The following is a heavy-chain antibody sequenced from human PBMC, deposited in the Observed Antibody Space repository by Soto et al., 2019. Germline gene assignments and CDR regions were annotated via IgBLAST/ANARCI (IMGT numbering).Heavy chain of an antibody. D-gene: IGHD5-12*01. Sequence: PGESLKISCKGSGYSFTSYWIGWVRQMPGKGLEWMGIIYPGDSDTRYSPSFQGQVTISADKSISTAYLQWSSLKASDTAMYYCASQVYSGYNYYYYGMDVWGQGTTVTVS. V-gene: IGHV5-51*01. CDR2: IYPGDSDT. CDR3: ASQVYSGYNYYYYGMDV. CDR1: GYSFTSYW. J-gene: IGHJ6*02.